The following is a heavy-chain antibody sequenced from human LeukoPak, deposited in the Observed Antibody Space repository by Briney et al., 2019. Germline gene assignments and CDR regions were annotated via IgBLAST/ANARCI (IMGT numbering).Heavy chain of an antibody. CDR3: ARDDKVATINFDY. Sequence: GGSLRLSCAASGFAFSRYAVNWVRQAPGKGLEWVSSISSSGTYMYYADSVRGRFTISRDDAKNSVYLQMNSLRAEDTAVYYCARDDKVATINFDYWGQGTLVTVSS. V-gene: IGHV3-21*01. CDR2: ISSSGTYM. D-gene: IGHD5-12*01. CDR1: GFAFSRYA. J-gene: IGHJ4*02.